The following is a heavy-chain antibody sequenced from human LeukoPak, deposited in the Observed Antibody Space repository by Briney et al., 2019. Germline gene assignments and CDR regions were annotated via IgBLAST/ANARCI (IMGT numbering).Heavy chain of an antibody. CDR3: ARHLVSSGYSRCYVYYGMDV. CDR1: GGSISSYY. J-gene: IGHJ6*02. CDR2: IYYSGST. V-gene: IGHV4-59*08. D-gene: IGHD3-22*01. Sequence: SETLSLTCTVSGGSISSYYWSWIRQPPGKGLEWIGYIYYSGSTNYNPSLKSRVTISVDTSKNQFSLKLSSVTAADTAVSYCARHLVSSGYSRCYVYYGMDVWGQGTTVTVSS.